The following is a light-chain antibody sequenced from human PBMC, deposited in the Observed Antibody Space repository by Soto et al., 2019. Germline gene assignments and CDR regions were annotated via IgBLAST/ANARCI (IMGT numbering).Light chain of an antibody. Sequence: EIVLTQSPGTLSLSPGERATLSCRASQSVSSSYLAWYQQKPGQAPRLLIYGASSRATGIPDRFSGSGSGTDFTLPISRLEPEDFAVYYWQQCDGSPRLTCGGGTKLEIK. CDR1: QSVSSSY. J-gene: IGKJ4*01. V-gene: IGKV3-20*01. CDR2: GAS. CDR3: QQCDGSPRLT.